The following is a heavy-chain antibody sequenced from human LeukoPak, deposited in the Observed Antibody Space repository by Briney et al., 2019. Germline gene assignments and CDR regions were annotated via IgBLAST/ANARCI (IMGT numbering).Heavy chain of an antibody. Sequence: PGRSLRLSCAASGFTFDDYAMHWVRQAPGKGLEWVSGISGSGGSTYYADSVKGRFTISRDNSKNTLYLQMNSLRAEDTAVYYCAKDQNHLVDYWGQGTLVTVSS. CDR3: AKDQNHLVDY. J-gene: IGHJ4*02. V-gene: IGHV3-23*01. D-gene: IGHD1-14*01. CDR1: GFTFDDYA. CDR2: ISGSGGST.